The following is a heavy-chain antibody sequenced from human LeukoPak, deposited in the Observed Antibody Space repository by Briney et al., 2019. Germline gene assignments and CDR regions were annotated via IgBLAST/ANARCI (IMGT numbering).Heavy chain of an antibody. V-gene: IGHV3-23*01. J-gene: IGHJ1*01. Sequence: GGSLRLSCAASGFTFSSYAMSWVRQAPGKGLGWVSAISGSGGSTYYADSVKGRFTISRDNSKNTLHLQMNSLRAEDTAVYYCAKEHDFGTAEYFQHWGQGTLVTVSS. CDR2: ISGSGGST. CDR3: AKEHDFGTAEYFQH. CDR1: GFTFSSYA. D-gene: IGHD3-10*01.